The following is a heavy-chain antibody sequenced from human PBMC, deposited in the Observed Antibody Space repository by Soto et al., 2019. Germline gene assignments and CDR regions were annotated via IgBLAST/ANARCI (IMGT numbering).Heavy chain of an antibody. Sequence: GGSLRLSCAASGFTVSTKYMSWFRQAPGKGLEWVAVIRSGGSTSYAGSVMGRFTISRDNSRNIVYLQMNSLRVDDTAVYYCARDRDYSVTATYASFDDWGQGTLVTVSS. CDR1: GFTVSTKY. D-gene: IGHD3-10*01. CDR2: IRSGGST. J-gene: IGHJ4*02. CDR3: ARDRDYSVTATYASFDD. V-gene: IGHV3-66*01.